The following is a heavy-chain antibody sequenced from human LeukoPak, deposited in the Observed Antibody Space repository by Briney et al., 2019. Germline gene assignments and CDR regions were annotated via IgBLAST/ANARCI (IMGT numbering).Heavy chain of an antibody. D-gene: IGHD4-17*01. Sequence: GGSLRLSCAASGFTFSSYAMHWVRQAPGEGLEWVAVISYDGSNKYYADSVKGRFTISRDNSKNTLYLQMNSLRAEGAAVYYCARAKAGDYALDYWGQGTLVTVSS. CDR1: GFTFSSYA. V-gene: IGHV3-30*01. J-gene: IGHJ4*02. CDR3: ARAKAGDYALDY. CDR2: ISYDGSNK.